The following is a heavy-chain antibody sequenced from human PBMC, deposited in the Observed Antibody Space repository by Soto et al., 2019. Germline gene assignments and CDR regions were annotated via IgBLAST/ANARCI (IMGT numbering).Heavy chain of an antibody. D-gene: IGHD6-6*01. CDR3: ARLGGWGYSSSSPFDY. J-gene: IGHJ4*02. V-gene: IGHV4-39*01. CDR1: GGSISSSSYY. CDR2: IYYSGST. Sequence: QLQLQESGPGLVKPSETLSLTCTVSGGSISSSSYYWGWIRLPPGKGLEWIGSIYYSGSTYYNPSLKSRVTISVDTSKNQFSLKLSSVTAADTAVYYCARLGGWGYSSSSPFDYWGQGTLVTVSS.